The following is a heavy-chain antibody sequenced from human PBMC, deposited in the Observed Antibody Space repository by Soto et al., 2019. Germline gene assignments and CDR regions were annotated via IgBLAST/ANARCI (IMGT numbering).Heavy chain of an antibody. CDR3: ARSPNCGGDCYPNY. V-gene: IGHV4-39*01. D-gene: IGHD2-21*02. CDR2: IYYSGST. J-gene: IGHJ4*02. Sequence: PSETLSLTCAVSGGSISSGGYYWGWIRQPPGKGLEWIGSIYYSGSTYYNPSLKSRVTISVDTSKNQFFLKLSSVTAADTAVYYCARSPNCGGDCYPNYWGQGTLVTVSS. CDR1: GGSISSGGYY.